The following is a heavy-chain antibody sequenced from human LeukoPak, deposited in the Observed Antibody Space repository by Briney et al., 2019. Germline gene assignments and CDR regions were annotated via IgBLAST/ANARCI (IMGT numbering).Heavy chain of an antibody. J-gene: IGHJ4*02. V-gene: IGHV3-7*03. CDR2: IRQDGSDK. Sequence: GGSLRLSCVASGFTLSSYWVTWVRQAPGKGLEWVANIRQDGSDKYYMDSVKGRFTISRDNAKNSVYLQMNSLRVEDTAVYYCARGIAAAGSYWGQGTLVTVSA. CDR3: ARGIAAAGSY. D-gene: IGHD6-13*01. CDR1: GFTLSSYW.